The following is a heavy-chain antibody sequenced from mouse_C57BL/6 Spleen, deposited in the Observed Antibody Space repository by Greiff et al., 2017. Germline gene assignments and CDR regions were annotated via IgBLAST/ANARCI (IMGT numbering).Heavy chain of an antibody. CDR3: ARKGWDESWYFDV. Sequence: ESGPGLVAPSQSLSITCTVSGFSLTSYAISWVRQPPGKGLEWLGVIWTGGGTYYNSALKSRLSISKENSKRQVFLKMNSLQTEDTARYYCARKGWDESWYFDVWGTGTTVTVSS. V-gene: IGHV2-9-1*01. CDR1: GFSLTSYA. CDR2: IWTGGGT. D-gene: IGHD2-3*01. J-gene: IGHJ1*03.